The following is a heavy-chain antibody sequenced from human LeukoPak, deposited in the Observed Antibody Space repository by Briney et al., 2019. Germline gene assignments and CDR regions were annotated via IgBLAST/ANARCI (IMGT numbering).Heavy chain of an antibody. CDR1: VGSISSSSYY. Sequence: SETLSLTCTVSVGSISSSSYYWGWIRQPPGKGLEWIVSIYYSGSTYYNPSLKSRVTISVDTSKNQFSLKLSSVTAADTAVYYCARQTRPAMTGYSYYFDYWGQGTLVTVSS. D-gene: IGHD3-9*01. V-gene: IGHV4-39*01. CDR2: IYYSGST. J-gene: IGHJ4*02. CDR3: ARQTRPAMTGYSYYFDY.